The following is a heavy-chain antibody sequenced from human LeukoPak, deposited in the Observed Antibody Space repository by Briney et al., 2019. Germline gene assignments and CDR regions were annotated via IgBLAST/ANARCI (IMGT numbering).Heavy chain of an antibody. D-gene: IGHD3-16*02. CDR3: ARSRQSLTTPDY. V-gene: IGHV3-11*04. J-gene: IGHJ4*02. CDR2: ISSSGSTV. CDR1: GFTFSDYY. Sequence: GGSLRLSCAASGFTFSDYYMSWIRQAPGKGLEWVSYISSSGSTVYYADSVKGRFTISRDNAKNSLYLQMSSLRAEDTAVYYCARSRQSLTTPDYWGQGTLVTVSS.